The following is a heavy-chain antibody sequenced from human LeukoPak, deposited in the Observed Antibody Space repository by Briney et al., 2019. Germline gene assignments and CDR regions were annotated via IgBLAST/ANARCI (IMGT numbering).Heavy chain of an antibody. CDR2: INSDGSST. CDR3: ARGGYALGIAAAGTAGDYYYGMDV. D-gene: IGHD6-13*01. Sequence: GGSLRLSCAASGFTFNNYWIHWVRQAPGKGLVWVSRINSDGSSTSYADSVKGRFTIFRDNTKNTLYLQMNSLRAEDTAIYYCARGGYALGIAAAGTAGDYYYGMDVWGQGTTVTVSS. CDR1: GFTFNNYW. J-gene: IGHJ6*02. V-gene: IGHV3-74*01.